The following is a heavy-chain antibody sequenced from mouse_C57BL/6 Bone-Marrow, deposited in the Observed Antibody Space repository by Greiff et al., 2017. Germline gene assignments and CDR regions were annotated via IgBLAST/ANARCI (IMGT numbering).Heavy chain of an antibody. Sequence: QVQLKQSGAELVRPGTSVKVSCKASGYAFTNYLIEWVKQRPGQGLEWIGVINPGSGGTNYNEKFKGKATLTADKSSSTAYMQLSSLTSEDSAVYFCARGGTYYGSSVYAMDYWGQGTSVTVSS. V-gene: IGHV1-54*01. D-gene: IGHD1-1*01. CDR3: ARGGTYYGSSVYAMDY. CDR1: GYAFTNYL. CDR2: INPGSGGT. J-gene: IGHJ4*01.